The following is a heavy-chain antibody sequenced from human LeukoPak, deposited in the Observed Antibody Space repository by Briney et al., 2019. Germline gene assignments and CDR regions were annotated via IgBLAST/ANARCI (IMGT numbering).Heavy chain of an antibody. Sequence: GASVKVSCKASGYTFTGYYLHWVRQAPGQGLEWMGRINPNSGGTNYAQKFQGRVTMTKDTSISTAYMELSRLRSDDTAMYYCARDGSPFYDSSGYYYEVYWGQGTLVTVSS. CDR3: ARDGSPFYDSSGYYYEVY. V-gene: IGHV1-2*06. CDR1: GYTFTGYY. CDR2: INPNSGGT. D-gene: IGHD3-22*01. J-gene: IGHJ4*02.